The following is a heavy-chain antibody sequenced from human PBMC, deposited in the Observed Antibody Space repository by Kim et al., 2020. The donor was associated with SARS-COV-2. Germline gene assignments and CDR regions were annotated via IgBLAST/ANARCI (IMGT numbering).Heavy chain of an antibody. CDR2: ISGSGGST. CDR1: GFTFSSYA. D-gene: IGHD1-26*01. J-gene: IGHJ4*02. V-gene: IGHV3-23*01. Sequence: GGSLRLSCAASGFTFSSYAMSWVRQAPGKGLEWVSVISGSGGSTYYADSVKGRFTISRDNSKNTLYLQMNSLRAEDTAVYYCAKGGVGATWTYYFDYWGAGALVTVSS. CDR3: AKGGVGATWTYYFDY.